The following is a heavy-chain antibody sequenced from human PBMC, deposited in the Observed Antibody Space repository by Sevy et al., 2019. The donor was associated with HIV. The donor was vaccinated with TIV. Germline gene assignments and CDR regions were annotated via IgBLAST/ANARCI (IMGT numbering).Heavy chain of an antibody. D-gene: IGHD2-15*01. CDR1: GVSFSDYY. V-gene: IGHV4-34*01. CDR2: VSQSGSA. CDR3: AGGPLFSPEYCSGGTCPTIDY. J-gene: IGHJ4*02. Sequence: SETLSLTCAVSGVSFSDYYWGWIRQPPGKGLEWIGEVSQSGSANYNPSLRSRVIMSLDTSNNHFSLKLTSVTAADTAVYYCAGGPLFSPEYCSGGTCPTIDYWSQGTLVTVSS.